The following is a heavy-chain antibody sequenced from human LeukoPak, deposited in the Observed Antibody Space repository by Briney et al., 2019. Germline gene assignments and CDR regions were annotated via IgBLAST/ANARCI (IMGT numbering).Heavy chain of an antibody. D-gene: IGHD1-26*01. CDR1: GGSFSGYY. CDR2: IYTSGNT. CDR3: ARHYSGAYSPFDY. V-gene: IGHV4-4*09. Sequence: SETLSLTCAVYGGSFSGYYWSWIRQPPGKGLEWVGFIYTSGNTKYNPSLKSRGTISGDTSMNQLSLKLTSVTVADTAVYYCARHYSGAYSPFDYWGQGALVAVSS. J-gene: IGHJ4*02.